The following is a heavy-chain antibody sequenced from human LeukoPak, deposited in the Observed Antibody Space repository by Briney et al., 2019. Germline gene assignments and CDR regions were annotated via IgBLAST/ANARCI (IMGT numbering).Heavy chain of an antibody. V-gene: IGHV3-21*01. J-gene: IGHJ4*02. D-gene: IGHD3-22*01. CDR2: ITSSPTYI. CDR1: GFSFSTYS. CDR3: AREMTFDSDSSGFV. Sequence: NPGGSLRLSCAASGFSFSTYSMNWVRQAPGKGLEWVSSITSSPTYIYYADSVKGRFTISTDNAKNSVYLQMNSLRVEDTAVYYCAREMTFDSDSSGFVWGQGTPGTVSS.